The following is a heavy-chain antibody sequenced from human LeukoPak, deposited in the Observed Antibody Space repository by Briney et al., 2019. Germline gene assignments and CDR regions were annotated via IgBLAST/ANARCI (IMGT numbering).Heavy chain of an antibody. J-gene: IGHJ4*02. V-gene: IGHV3-23*01. D-gene: IGHD6-6*01. CDR1: GFTFDNYA. CDR2: ISGSGGST. CDR3: ARGSEYSSSPPPGDY. Sequence: GGSLRLSCAASGFTFDNYAMNWVRQAPGKGLEWVSVISGSGGSTYYADSVKGRFTISRDNSKNTLYLQMNSLRAEDTAVYYCARGSEYSSSPPPGDYWGQGTLVTVSS.